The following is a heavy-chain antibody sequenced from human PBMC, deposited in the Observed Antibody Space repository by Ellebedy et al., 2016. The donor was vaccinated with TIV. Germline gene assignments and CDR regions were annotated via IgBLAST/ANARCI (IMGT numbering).Heavy chain of an antibody. CDR3: ARGKYDRSGYYSY. CDR1: GYRFTNYW. V-gene: IGHV5-10-1*01. CDR2: IDPSDSYT. D-gene: IGHD3-22*01. Sequence: GESLKISCRGSGYRFTNYWITWVRQMPGKGPECMGRIDPSDSYTTYSPSFQGHVTISVDKSSSTAFLQWSALKASDTAMYYCARGKYDRSGYYSYWGQGTLVTVSS. J-gene: IGHJ4*02.